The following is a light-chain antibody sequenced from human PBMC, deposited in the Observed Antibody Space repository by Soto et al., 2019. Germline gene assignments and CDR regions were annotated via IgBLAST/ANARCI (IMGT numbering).Light chain of an antibody. CDR1: QSISTW. J-gene: IGKJ1*01. CDR3: HQYGSAWT. Sequence: DIQMTQSPSTLSASVGDRVTITCRASQSISTWLAWYQQKPGKAPNLLIYTASSLESGVPSRFSGSGSGTEFTLTISSLQPDDFATYYCHQYGSAWTFGQGTKVEIK. V-gene: IGKV1-5*03. CDR2: TAS.